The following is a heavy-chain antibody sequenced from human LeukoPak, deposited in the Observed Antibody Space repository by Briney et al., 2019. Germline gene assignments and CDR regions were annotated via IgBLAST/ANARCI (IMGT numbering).Heavy chain of an antibody. CDR2: ISSSSSYI. J-gene: IGHJ3*02. D-gene: IGHD2-2*01. Sequence: GGSLRLSCAASGFTSSSYSMNWVRQAPGKGLEWVSSISSSSSYIYYADSVKGRFTISRDNAKNSLYLQMNSLRAEDTAVYYCAREGRLGYCSSTSCHDAFDIWGQGTMVTVSS. CDR1: GFTSSSYS. CDR3: AREGRLGYCSSTSCHDAFDI. V-gene: IGHV3-21*01.